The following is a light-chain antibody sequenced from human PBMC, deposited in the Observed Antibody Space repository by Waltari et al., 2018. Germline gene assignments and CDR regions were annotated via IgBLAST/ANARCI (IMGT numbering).Light chain of an antibody. CDR1: QTINNNF. V-gene: IGKV3-20*01. Sequence: IVLTQSPDTLSLSPGQRATLSCRASQTINNNFLFWYQQKPGQAPRLLIHGASSRATGFPDRFSGSGSGTDFTLTIRRLEPEDVAVYYCQQYDGSILTFGGGTKVEI. J-gene: IGKJ4*01. CDR3: QQYDGSILT. CDR2: GAS.